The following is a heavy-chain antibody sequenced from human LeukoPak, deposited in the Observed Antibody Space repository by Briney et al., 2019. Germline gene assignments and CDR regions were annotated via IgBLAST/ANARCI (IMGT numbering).Heavy chain of an antibody. Sequence: GGSLRLSCAASGFTFSSYSMNWVRQAPGKGLEWVSSISSSSSYIYYADSVKGRFTISRDNAKNSLYLQMNSLRAEDTAVYYCARDKRNSGYDSPPSRFDYWGQGTLVTVSS. V-gene: IGHV3-21*01. CDR3: ARDKRNSGYDSPPSRFDY. CDR2: ISSSSSYI. D-gene: IGHD5-12*01. CDR1: GFTFSSYS. J-gene: IGHJ4*02.